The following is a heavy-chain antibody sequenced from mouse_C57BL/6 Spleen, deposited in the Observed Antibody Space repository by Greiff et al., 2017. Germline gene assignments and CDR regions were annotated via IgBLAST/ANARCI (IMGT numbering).Heavy chain of an antibody. CDR2: INYDGSST. CDR3: ARVVYDGYYMDY. CDR1: GFTFSDYY. J-gene: IGHJ4*01. V-gene: IGHV5-16*01. Sequence: EVKLVESEGGLVQPGSSMKLSCTASGFTFSDYYMAWVRQVPEKGLEWVANINYDGSSTYYLDSLKSRFIISRDNAKNILYLQMSSLKSEDTATYYCARVVYDGYYMDYWGQGTSVTVSS. D-gene: IGHD2-3*01.